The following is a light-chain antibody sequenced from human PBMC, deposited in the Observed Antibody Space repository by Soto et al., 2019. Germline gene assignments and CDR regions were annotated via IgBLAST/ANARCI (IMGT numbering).Light chain of an antibody. J-gene: IGLJ2*01. CDR3: CSSAATHPFVL. CDR1: SSDVVNYKY. V-gene: IGLV2-11*01. CDR2: DVN. Sequence: QSALTQSRSVSGSPGQSVTISCTGASSDVVNYKYVSWYQQHPGKAPKLLIFDVNKRPSGVPDRFSVSKSGNTASLTISGLQTEDEADYYCCSSAATHPFVLFGGGTKVTVL.